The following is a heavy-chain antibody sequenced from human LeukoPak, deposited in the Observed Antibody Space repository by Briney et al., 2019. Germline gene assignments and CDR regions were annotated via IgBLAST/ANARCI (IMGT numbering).Heavy chain of an antibody. Sequence: GGSLRLSCAASGFIFSDYVMHWVRQAPGKGLEWVANIKQDGSEKYYVGSVKGRFTISRDNAKNSLYLQMSSLRGEDTAVYYCARFASYYHAFDIWGQGTMVTVSS. D-gene: IGHD1-26*01. V-gene: IGHV3-7*01. CDR2: IKQDGSEK. CDR1: GFIFSDYV. CDR3: ARFASYYHAFDI. J-gene: IGHJ3*02.